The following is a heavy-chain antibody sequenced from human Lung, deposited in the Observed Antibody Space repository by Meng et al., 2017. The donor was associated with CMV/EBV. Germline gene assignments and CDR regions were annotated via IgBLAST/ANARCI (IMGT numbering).Heavy chain of an antibody. V-gene: IGHV3-21*06. Sequence: GESLKISCPASGFSFSDYSMNWVRQTPGGGLEFVATIRSNSNYIYYGDSVKGRFAITRDNARSSLYLQMSSLRVEDTALYYCVCRGFEMLTPNDVLAIWGQGTMVTVSS. D-gene: IGHD3-9*01. CDR1: GFSFSDYS. CDR3: VCRGFEMLTPNDVLAI. J-gene: IGHJ3*02. CDR2: IRSNSNYI.